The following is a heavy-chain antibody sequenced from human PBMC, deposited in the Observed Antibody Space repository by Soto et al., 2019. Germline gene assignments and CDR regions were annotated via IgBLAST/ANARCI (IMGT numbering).Heavy chain of an antibody. V-gene: IGHV6-1*01. CDR1: GGSVSSSSVT. Sequence: SQTPSLTCAISGGSVSSSSVTWNWIRQSPSRGLEWLGRTYYRSKWYNDYAESVKSRITINPDTSKNQFSLHLNSVTPEDTAVYYCVRLIGNSWLDFWGQGTLVTVSS. CDR3: VRLIGNSWLDF. J-gene: IGHJ5*01. CDR2: TYYRSKWYN. D-gene: IGHD1-26*01.